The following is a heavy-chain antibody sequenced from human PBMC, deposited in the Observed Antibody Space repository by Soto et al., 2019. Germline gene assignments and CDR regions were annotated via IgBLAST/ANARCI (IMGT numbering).Heavy chain of an antibody. D-gene: IGHD6-19*01. J-gene: IGHJ4*02. Sequence: VESGGVLVQPGGSLRLSCVASGFTFESHWMHWVRQAPGEGLVWVSRIKTDGYAAAYADSVKGRFTISRDNTKNTVYLQMNSLGAEDTAVYFCVRESGVAADCWGQGALVTVSS. CDR2: IKTDGYAA. V-gene: IGHV3-74*01. CDR1: GFTFESHW. CDR3: VRESGVAADC.